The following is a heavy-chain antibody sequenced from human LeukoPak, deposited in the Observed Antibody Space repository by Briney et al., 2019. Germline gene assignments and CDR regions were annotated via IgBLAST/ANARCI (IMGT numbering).Heavy chain of an antibody. Sequence: GGSLRLSCAASGFTFSSYWMSWVRQAPGKGLEWVANIKQDGSEKYYVDSVKGRFTISRDNSKNTLYLQMNSLRAEDTAVYYCAKWGVDYYYYYMDVWGKGTTVTVSS. CDR3: AKWGVDYYYYYMDV. CDR2: IKQDGSEK. CDR1: GFTFSSYW. V-gene: IGHV3-7*01. J-gene: IGHJ6*03. D-gene: IGHD3-16*01.